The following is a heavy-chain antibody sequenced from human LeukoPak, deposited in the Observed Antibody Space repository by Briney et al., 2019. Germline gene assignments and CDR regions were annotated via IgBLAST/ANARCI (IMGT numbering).Heavy chain of an antibody. J-gene: IGHJ5*02. CDR1: GYTFSSYG. V-gene: IGHV1-18*01. CDR2: ISDYNGNT. Sequence: VASVKVSCKASGYTFSSYGISWVRQAPGQGLEWMGWISDYNGNTNYAQKVQGRVTMTTDPFTSTAYMELRSLGSDDTAVYYCARDGPDRAAWFDPWGQGTLVTVSS. D-gene: IGHD3-22*01. CDR3: ARDGPDRAAWFDP.